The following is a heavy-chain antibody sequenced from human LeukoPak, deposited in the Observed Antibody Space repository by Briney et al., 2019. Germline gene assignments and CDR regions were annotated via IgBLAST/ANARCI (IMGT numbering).Heavy chain of an antibody. V-gene: IGHV1-2*02. CDR3: ARDLGRDY. CDR2: INPNSGGT. CDR1: VYTFTFCY. Sequence: GASVKVSCKASVYTFTFCYRHWVRKAPGQGLEWMGWINPNSGGTNYAQKFQGRVTMTRDTSISTAYMELSRLRSDDTAVYYCARDLGRDYWGQGTLVTVSS. J-gene: IGHJ4*02.